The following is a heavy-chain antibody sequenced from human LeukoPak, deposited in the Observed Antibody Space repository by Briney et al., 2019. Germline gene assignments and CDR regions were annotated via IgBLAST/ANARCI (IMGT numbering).Heavy chain of an antibody. Sequence: ASVKVSCKASGYTFTSYDINWVRQASGQGLEWMGWMNPNSGNTGYAQKFQGRVTMTRNTSITTAYMELSTLRSEDTAVYYCARGYVWGSYRYFPRLFQHWGQGTLATVSS. J-gene: IGHJ1*01. CDR1: GYTFTSYD. D-gene: IGHD3-16*02. CDR2: MNPNSGNT. CDR3: ARGYVWGSYRYFPRLFQH. V-gene: IGHV1-8*01.